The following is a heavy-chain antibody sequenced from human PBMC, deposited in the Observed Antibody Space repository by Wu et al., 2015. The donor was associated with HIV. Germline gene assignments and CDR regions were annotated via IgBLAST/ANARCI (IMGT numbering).Heavy chain of an antibody. V-gene: IGHV1-46*01. Sequence: QVQLVQSGSEVKKPGASVKVSCKASGYSFTNYYMHWVRQAPGQGLEWMGIINPSGGNTTYAQKFRGRVTMTRDTSTSTVYMELGSLRSEDTAVYYCARDEWLLLRGWFDPWGQGTLVTVSS. D-gene: IGHD3-22*01. CDR2: INPSGGNT. CDR3: ARDEWLLLRGWFDP. J-gene: IGHJ5*02. CDR1: GYSFTNYY.